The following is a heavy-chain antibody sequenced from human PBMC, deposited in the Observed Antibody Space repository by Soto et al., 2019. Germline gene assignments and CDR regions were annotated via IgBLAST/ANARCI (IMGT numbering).Heavy chain of an antibody. V-gene: IGHV3-30*04. D-gene: IGHD7-27*01. J-gene: IGHJ3*02. Sequence: GGSLRLSCAASGFTFSSYAMHWVRQAPGKGLEWVAVISYDGSNKYYADSVKGRFTISRDNSKNTLYLQMNSLRAEDTAVYYCARGQSWGSKGAFDIWGQGTMVTVSS. CDR1: GFTFSSYA. CDR3: ARGQSWGSKGAFDI. CDR2: ISYDGSNK.